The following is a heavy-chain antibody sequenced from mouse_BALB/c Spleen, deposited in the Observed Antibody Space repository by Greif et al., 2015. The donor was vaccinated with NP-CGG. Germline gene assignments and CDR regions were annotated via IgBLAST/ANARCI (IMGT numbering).Heavy chain of an antibody. Sequence: VQLQQPGAELVKPGASVKLSCTASGFNIKDTYMHWVKQRPEQGLEWIGRIGPANGNTKYDPKFQGKATITADTSSNTAYLQLSSLTSEDTAVYYCARYGNYVYFDVWGAGTTVTVSS. CDR2: IGPANGNT. CDR1: GFNIKDTY. D-gene: IGHD2-1*01. CDR3: ARYGNYVYFDV. J-gene: IGHJ1*01. V-gene: IGHV14-3*02.